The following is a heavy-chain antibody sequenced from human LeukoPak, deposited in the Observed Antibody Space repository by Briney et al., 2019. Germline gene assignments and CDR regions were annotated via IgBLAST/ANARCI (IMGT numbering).Heavy chain of an antibody. D-gene: IGHD1-1*01. V-gene: IGHV4-4*07. CDR1: GGSISSYY. Sequence: PSETLSLTCTVSGGSISSYYWSWSRQPAGKGLEWMERLYTSGSTNYNPSLKSQVTMSVDTSKNQFSLKLSSVTAADTAVYYCARSTPGISYYYFDYWGQGTLVTVSS. J-gene: IGHJ4*02. CDR3: ARSTPGISYYYFDY. CDR2: LYTSGST.